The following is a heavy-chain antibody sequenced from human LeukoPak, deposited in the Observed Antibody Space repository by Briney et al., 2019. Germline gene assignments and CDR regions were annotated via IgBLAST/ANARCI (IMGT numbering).Heavy chain of an antibody. CDR1: GYAFTGYY. CDR3: ARDRYCSSTSCFRFDY. CDR2: INPNSGGT. V-gene: IGHV1-2*02. J-gene: IGHJ4*02. D-gene: IGHD2-2*01. Sequence: GASVKVSCKASGYAFTGYYMDWVRQAPGQGLEWMGWINPNSGGTNYAQKFQGRDTMTRDTSISTAYMELSRLRSDDTAVYYCARDRYCSSTSCFRFDYWGQGTLVTVSS.